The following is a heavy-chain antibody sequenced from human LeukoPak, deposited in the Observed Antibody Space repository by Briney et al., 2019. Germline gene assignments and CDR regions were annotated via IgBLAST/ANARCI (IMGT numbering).Heavy chain of an antibody. Sequence: GGSVKVSCKASGYTFTGYYMHWVRQAPGQGLEWRGWINPNSGGTNYAQKFQGRVTMTRDTSISTAYMELSRLRSDDTAVYYCARVDGVAGMEFDYWGQGTLVTVSS. CDR1: GYTFTGYY. CDR2: INPNSGGT. J-gene: IGHJ4*02. CDR3: ARVDGVAGMEFDY. D-gene: IGHD3-3*01. V-gene: IGHV1-2*02.